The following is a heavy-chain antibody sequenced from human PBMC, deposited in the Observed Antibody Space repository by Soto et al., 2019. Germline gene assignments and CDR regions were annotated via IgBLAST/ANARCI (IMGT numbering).Heavy chain of an antibody. CDR2: SYYSGST. Sequence: QVQLRESGPGLVKPSQTLSLTCTVSGGSISNDNYYWTWIRQHPGKGLGWIGYSYYSGSTYYNPSLKSRFSISVDTSKIQFSLKRSSVTAADTAVYYCVATTVTTIAHDYWGQGTLVTVSP. V-gene: IGHV4-31*03. D-gene: IGHD4-17*01. J-gene: IGHJ4*02. CDR3: VATTVTTIAHDY. CDR1: GGSISNDNYY.